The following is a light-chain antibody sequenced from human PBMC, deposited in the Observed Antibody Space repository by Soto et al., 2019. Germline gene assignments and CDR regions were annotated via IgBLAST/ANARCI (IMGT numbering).Light chain of an antibody. CDR3: SSYTSSSARLVV. CDR2: DVS. Sequence: QSVLTQPASVSGSPGQSITISCTGTSSDVGGYNYVSWYQQHPGKAPKLMVYDVSYRPSGVSNRFSGSKSGNTASLTISGLQAEVEADYYCSSYTSSSARLVVFGGGTKVTVL. V-gene: IGLV2-14*01. J-gene: IGLJ2*01. CDR1: SSDVGGYNY.